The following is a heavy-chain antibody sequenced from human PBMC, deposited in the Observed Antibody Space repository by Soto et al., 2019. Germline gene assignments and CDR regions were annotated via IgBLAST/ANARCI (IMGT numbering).Heavy chain of an antibody. V-gene: IGHV3-9*01. CDR2: ISWNSGSI. CDR3: AKGSYLAVVPAAMSAPFDY. Sequence: HPGGSLRLSCAASGFTFDDYAMHWVRQAPGKGLEWVSGISWNSGSIGYADSVKGRFTISRDNAKNSLYLQMNSLRAEDTALYYCAKGSYLAVVPAAMSAPFDYWGQGTLVTVSS. CDR1: GFTFDDYA. D-gene: IGHD2-2*01. J-gene: IGHJ4*02.